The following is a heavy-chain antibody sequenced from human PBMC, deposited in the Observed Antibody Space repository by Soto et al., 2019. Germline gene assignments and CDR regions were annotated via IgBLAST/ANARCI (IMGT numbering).Heavy chain of an antibody. D-gene: IGHD2-8*02. V-gene: IGHV3-74*01. Sequence: EVQVVESGGGLVQPGGSLRLSCVASGFTFSSHWMYWVRQSPGKGLVWVSRIKRDGSITTYADSVKGRFTISRDNAKNTVYLQMNSLRVEDTAVYYCARDGEGAGADFDYWGQGTLVSVTS. CDR2: IKRDGSIT. CDR1: GFTFSSHW. J-gene: IGHJ4*02. CDR3: ARDGEGAGADFDY.